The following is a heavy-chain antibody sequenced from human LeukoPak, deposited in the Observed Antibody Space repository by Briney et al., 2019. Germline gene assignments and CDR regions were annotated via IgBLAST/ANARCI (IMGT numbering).Heavy chain of an antibody. J-gene: IGHJ4*02. CDR3: ASSAGRIDY. CDR1: GFTFSSYS. D-gene: IGHD1-14*01. CDR2: ISSSSSTI. Sequence: GGFLRLSCAASGFTFSSYSMNWVRQAPGKGLEWVSYISSSSSTIYYADSVKGRFTISRDNAKNSLYLQMNSLRAEDTAVYYCASSAGRIDYWGQGTLVTVSS. V-gene: IGHV3-48*04.